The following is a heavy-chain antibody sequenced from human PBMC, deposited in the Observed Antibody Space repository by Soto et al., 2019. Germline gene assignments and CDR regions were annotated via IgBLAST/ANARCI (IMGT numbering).Heavy chain of an antibody. CDR2: INAANGDT. D-gene: IGHD6-13*01. V-gene: IGHV1-3*01. J-gene: IGHJ5*01. Sequence: ASVKVSCKASGYMFINHSIHWVRQAPGQRLEWLGWINAANGDTKYSLKFQGRVTISRDTSATTAYMDLSSLKSEDTAVYYCAKSGASSTGNWFDSWGQGTLVTVSS. CDR1: GYMFINHS. CDR3: AKSGASSTGNWFDS.